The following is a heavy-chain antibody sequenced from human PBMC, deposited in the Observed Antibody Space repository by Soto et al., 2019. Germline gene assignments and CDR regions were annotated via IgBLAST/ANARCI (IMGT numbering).Heavy chain of an antibody. V-gene: IGHV3-33*01. CDR1: GFTFSSYG. CDR2: IWYDGSNK. D-gene: IGHD3-3*01. Sequence: QVQLVESGGGVVQPGRSLRLSCAASGFTFSSYGMHWVRQAPGKGLEWVAVIWYDGSNKYYADSVKGRFTISRDNSKNTLYLQMNSLRAEDTAVYYCARDRFTLGFDYWGQGTLVTVSS. J-gene: IGHJ4*02. CDR3: ARDRFTLGFDY.